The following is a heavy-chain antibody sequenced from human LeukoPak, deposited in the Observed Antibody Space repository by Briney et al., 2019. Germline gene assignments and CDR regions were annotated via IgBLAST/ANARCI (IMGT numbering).Heavy chain of an antibody. CDR2: IYTSGSA. CDR1: GGSISSGSYY. Sequence: SQTLSLTCTVSGGSISSGSYYWSWIRQPAGKGLEWIGRIYTSGSANYNPSLKSRVTISVDTSKNQFSLKLSSVTAADTAVYYCARDCGAWFDPWGQGTLVTVSS. V-gene: IGHV4-61*02. CDR3: ARDCGAWFDP. J-gene: IGHJ5*02. D-gene: IGHD3-10*01.